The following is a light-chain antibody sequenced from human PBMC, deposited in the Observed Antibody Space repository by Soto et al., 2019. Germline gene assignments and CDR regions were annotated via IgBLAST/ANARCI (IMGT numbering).Light chain of an antibody. J-gene: IGKJ1*01. V-gene: IGKV3-15*01. CDR2: GAS. CDR3: HQYHAWPPT. Sequence: EIVMTQSPATLSVSPGERATLSCRASQSVSKNVAWYQQKPGQAPRLLIYGASTRATGFPARFSGSVSGTEFTLTISSLQSEDFAVYYCHQYHAWPPTLGLGTRVDVK. CDR1: QSVSKN.